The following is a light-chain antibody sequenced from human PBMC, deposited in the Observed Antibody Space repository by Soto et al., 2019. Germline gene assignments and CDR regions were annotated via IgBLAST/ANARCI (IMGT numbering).Light chain of an antibody. Sequence: DIQMTQSPSTVSASIGDRVTITCRASQSFSSWLAWYQQKPGEAPKLLIYDTSALQSGVPAMFSGSGSGTEFTLTISGLQPDDFATYFCHQYSTYSTFGQVTKVEVK. V-gene: IGKV1-5*01. CDR2: DTS. CDR1: QSFSSW. CDR3: HQYSTYST. J-gene: IGKJ1*01.